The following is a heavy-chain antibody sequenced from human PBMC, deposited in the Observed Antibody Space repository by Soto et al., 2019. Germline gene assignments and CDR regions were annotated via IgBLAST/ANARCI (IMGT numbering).Heavy chain of an antibody. J-gene: IGHJ4*02. CDR2: SIHRFVTA. CDR1: GGTLTNYA. V-gene: IGHV1-69*01. CDR3: AFGNATSWLPVVYFHS. Sequence: VLLVQSGAEVKKPGSSVRVSCKASGGTLTNYAISWVRQAPGQGLEWKGGSIHRFVTANYAQHFQYRVPITADESTATAYMYLSSPRSAYTAVYSCAFGNATSWLPVVYFHSWGQGTLVTVSS. D-gene: IGHD2-15*01.